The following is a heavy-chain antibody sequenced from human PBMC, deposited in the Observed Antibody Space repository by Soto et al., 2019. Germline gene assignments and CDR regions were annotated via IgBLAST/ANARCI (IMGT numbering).Heavy chain of an antibody. J-gene: IGHJ4*02. CDR1: GFTVSSNY. D-gene: IGHD3-3*01. Sequence: EVQLVETGGGLIQPGGSLRLSCAASGFTVSSNYMSWVHQAPGKGLEWVSVIYSGGSTYYADSVKGRFTISRDNSKNTLYLQMNSLRAEDTAVYYCARVTFFGVVTYWGQGTLVTVSS. CDR3: ARVTFFGVVTY. V-gene: IGHV3-53*02. CDR2: IYSGGST.